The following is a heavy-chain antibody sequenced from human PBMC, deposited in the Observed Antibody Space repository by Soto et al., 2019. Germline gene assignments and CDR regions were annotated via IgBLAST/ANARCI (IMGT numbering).Heavy chain of an antibody. CDR1: GFTFTSYS. J-gene: IGHJ4*02. Sequence: PGGSLRLSCAASGFTFTSYSMNWVRQAPGQGLEWVSYITSKSTTIKYADSVKGRFSISRDNSKNTLFLQMNGLRVDDTAVYYCGKDRYYDSRIIDSWGSGTLVTVSS. D-gene: IGHD3-22*01. CDR3: GKDRYYDSRIIDS. CDR2: ITSKSTTI. V-gene: IGHV3-48*01.